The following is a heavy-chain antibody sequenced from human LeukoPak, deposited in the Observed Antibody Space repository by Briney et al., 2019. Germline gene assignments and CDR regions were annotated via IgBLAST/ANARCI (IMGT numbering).Heavy chain of an antibody. D-gene: IGHD3-22*01. CDR2: IIPIFGTA. Sequence: SVKVSCKASGGTFSSYAISWVRQAPGQGLEWMGGIIPIFGTANYAQKFQGRVTITTDESTSTAYMELSSLRSEDTAVYYCAAYSSGYPRGFYYYYMDVWGKGTTVTVSS. J-gene: IGHJ6*03. V-gene: IGHV1-69*05. CDR3: AAYSSGYPRGFYYYYMDV. CDR1: GGTFSSYA.